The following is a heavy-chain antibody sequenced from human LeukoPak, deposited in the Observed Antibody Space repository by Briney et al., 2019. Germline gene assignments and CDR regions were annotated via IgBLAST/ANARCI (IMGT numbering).Heavy chain of an antibody. V-gene: IGHV1-69*13. Sequence: ASVKVSCKASGGTFSSYAISWVRQAPGQGLEWMGGIIPIFGTANYAQKFQGRVTITADESTSTAYMELSSLRSEDTAVYYCARTAAGHPGAFDYWGQGTLVTVSS. CDR3: ARTAAGHPGAFDY. CDR2: IIPIFGTA. CDR1: GGTFSSYA. J-gene: IGHJ4*02. D-gene: IGHD6-13*01.